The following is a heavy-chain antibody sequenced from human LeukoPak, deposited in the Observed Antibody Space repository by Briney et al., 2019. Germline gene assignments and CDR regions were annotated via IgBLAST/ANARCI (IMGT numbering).Heavy chain of an antibody. D-gene: IGHD6-25*01. CDR2: IRYDGSNK. CDR1: GFTFSSYG. J-gene: IGHJ4*02. V-gene: IGHV3-30*02. Sequence: GGPLRLSCAASGFTFSSYGMHWVSQAPGKGLEWVAFIRYDGSNKYYADSVKGRFTISRDNSKNTLYLQMNSLRAEDTAVYYCANPTTRAADYWGQGTLVTVSS. CDR3: ANPTTRAADY.